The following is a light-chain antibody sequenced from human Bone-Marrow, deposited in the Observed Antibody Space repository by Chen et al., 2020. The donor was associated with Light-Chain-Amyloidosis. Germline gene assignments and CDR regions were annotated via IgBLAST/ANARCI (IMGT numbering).Light chain of an antibody. CDR3: SSYTITNTLV. V-gene: IGLV2-14*01. Sequence: QSALTQPASVSGSPGQSTTLSCTGTSSDVGGDKHVSWYQQHPDKAPKLMIYEVTNRPSWVPDRFSGSKSDNTASLTISGLQTEDEADYFCSSYTITNTLVFGSGTRVTVL. J-gene: IGLJ1*01. CDR1: SSDVGGDKH. CDR2: EVT.